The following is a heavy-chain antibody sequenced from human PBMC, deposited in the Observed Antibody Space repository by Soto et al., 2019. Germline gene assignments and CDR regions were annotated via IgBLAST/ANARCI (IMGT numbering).Heavy chain of an antibody. Sequence: PGGSLRLSCAASGFTFSSYGMHWVRQAPGKGLEWVAVIWYDGSNKYYADSVKGRFTISRDNSKNTLYLQMNSLRAEDTAVYYCSTGVGPKAGRPNDYWGQGTLVTVYS. CDR3: STGVGPKAGRPNDY. D-gene: IGHD1-26*01. J-gene: IGHJ4*02. CDR1: GFTFSSYG. V-gene: IGHV3-33*01. CDR2: IWYDGSNK.